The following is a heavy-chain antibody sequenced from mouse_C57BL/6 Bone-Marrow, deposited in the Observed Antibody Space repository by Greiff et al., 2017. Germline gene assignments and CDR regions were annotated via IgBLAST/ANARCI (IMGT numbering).Heavy chain of an antibody. D-gene: IGHD1-1*01. Sequence: DVMLVESGGGLVKPGGSLKLSCAASGFTFSSYAMSWVRQTPEKRLEWVATISDGGSYTYYPDNVKGRFTISRDNAKNNLYLQMSHLKSEDTAMYYCARPLYYGSSYRGFAYWGQGTLVTVSA. CDR3: ARPLYYGSSYRGFAY. J-gene: IGHJ3*01. V-gene: IGHV5-4*03. CDR2: ISDGGSYT. CDR1: GFTFSSYA.